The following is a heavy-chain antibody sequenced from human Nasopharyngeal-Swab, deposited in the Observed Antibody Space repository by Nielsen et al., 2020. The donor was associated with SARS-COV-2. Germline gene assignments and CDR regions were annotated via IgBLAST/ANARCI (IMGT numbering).Heavy chain of an antibody. J-gene: IGHJ3*02. CDR1: GYTFTGYY. CDR2: INPNSGGT. V-gene: IGHV1-2*06. Sequence: ASVKVSCKASGYTFTGYYMHWVRQAPGQGLEWMGRINPNSGGTNYAQKFQGRVTMTRDTSISTAHMELSRLRSDDTAVYYCAAWWELSAFDIWGQGTMVTVSS. CDR3: AAWWELSAFDI. D-gene: IGHD1-26*01.